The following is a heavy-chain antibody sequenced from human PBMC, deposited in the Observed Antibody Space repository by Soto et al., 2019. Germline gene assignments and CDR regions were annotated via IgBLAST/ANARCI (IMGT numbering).Heavy chain of an antibody. J-gene: IGHJ6*02. Sequence: GGSLRLSCAASGFTFSSYAMTWVRQAPGKGLEWVSVISGSGGSSYYAASVKGRFTISRDNSKNTVYLQMNGLRAEDTALYFCAKVTKRAAAGRYEYYKYGMDVWGQGTTVTVSS. V-gene: IGHV3-23*01. CDR3: AKVTKRAAAGRYEYYKYGMDV. D-gene: IGHD6-13*01. CDR1: GFTFSSYA. CDR2: ISGSGGSS.